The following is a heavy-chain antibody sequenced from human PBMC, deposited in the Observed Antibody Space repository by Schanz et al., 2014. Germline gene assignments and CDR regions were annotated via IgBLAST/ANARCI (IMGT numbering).Heavy chain of an antibody. CDR1: AFTFSEVY. V-gene: IGHV3-15*04. Sequence: EVRLVESGGGQGEEGGSLRPSCSGSAFTFSEVYMSWVRPTPLKGLEWVGRIETNANGATTDYAAPVKGRFTVSSGDSRNTLYLQMNTLAREYTALYYCTTFNNRDAGDIWGQGTMGGVSS. J-gene: IGHJ3*02. D-gene: IGHD1-20*01. CDR3: TTFNNRDAGDI. CDR2: IETNANGATT.